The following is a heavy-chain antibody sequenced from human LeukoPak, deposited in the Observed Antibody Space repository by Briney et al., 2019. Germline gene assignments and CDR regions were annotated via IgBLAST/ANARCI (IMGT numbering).Heavy chain of an antibody. Sequence: SVKVSCKASGGTFSSYAISWVRQAPGQGLEWMGRIIPVLGIANYAQKFQGRVTITADKSTSTAYMELSSLRSEDTAVYYCAREPGGYYDILTGYYKPGRNNWFDPWGQGTLVTVSS. CDR1: GGTFSSYA. V-gene: IGHV1-69*04. J-gene: IGHJ5*02. D-gene: IGHD3-9*01. CDR3: AREPGGYYDILTGYYKPGRNNWFDP. CDR2: IIPVLGIA.